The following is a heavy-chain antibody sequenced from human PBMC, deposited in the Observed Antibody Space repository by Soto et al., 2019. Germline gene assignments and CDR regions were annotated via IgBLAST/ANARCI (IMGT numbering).Heavy chain of an antibody. CDR2: ISSSSSYI. CDR3: ARGGYYYYYMDV. CDR1: GFTFSSYS. Sequence: GGSLRLSCAASGFTFSSYSMNWVRQAPGKGLEWVSSISSSSSYIYYADSVKGRFTISRDNTKNTLYLQMNSLRAEDTAVYYCARGGYYYYYMDVWGKGTTVTVS. V-gene: IGHV3-21*04. J-gene: IGHJ6*03.